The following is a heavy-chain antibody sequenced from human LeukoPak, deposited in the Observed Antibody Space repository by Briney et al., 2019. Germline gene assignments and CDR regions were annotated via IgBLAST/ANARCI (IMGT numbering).Heavy chain of an antibody. V-gene: IGHV3-7*03. CDR3: ARRPFYGDSYYFDY. CDR2: IKQDGSEK. J-gene: IGHJ4*02. D-gene: IGHD4-17*01. CDR1: GFTFSSYW. Sequence: GGSLRLSCAASGFTFSSYWMSWVRQAPGKGLEWVANIKQDGSEKYYVDSVEGRFTISRDNAKNSLYLQMNSLRAEGTAVYYCARRPFYGDSYYFDYWGQGTLVTVSS.